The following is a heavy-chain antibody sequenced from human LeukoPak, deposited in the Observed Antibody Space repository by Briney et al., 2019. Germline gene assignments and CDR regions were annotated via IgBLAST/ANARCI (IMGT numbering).Heavy chain of an antibody. D-gene: IGHD3-10*01. CDR2: IIPIFGTA. Sequence: SVKVPCKASGGTFSSYAISWVRQAPGQGLEWMGGIIPIFGTANYAQKFQGRVTITADKSTSTAYMELSSLRSEDTAVYYCARGYGSGSYSSFDYWGQGTLVTVSS. CDR3: ARGYGSGSYSSFDY. V-gene: IGHV1-69*06. CDR1: GGTFSSYA. J-gene: IGHJ4*02.